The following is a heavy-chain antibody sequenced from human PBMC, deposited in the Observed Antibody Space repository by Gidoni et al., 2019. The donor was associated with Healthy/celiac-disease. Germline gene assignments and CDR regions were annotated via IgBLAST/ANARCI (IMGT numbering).Heavy chain of an antibody. Sequence: EVQLLESGGGLVQPGGSLRLSCAAPGFPFSSYAMSWVRQAPGKGLEWVSAISGSGGSTYYADSVKGRFTISRDNSKNTLYLQMNSLRAEDTAVYCCAKVDYGDYGYFDYWGQGTLVTVSS. CDR2: ISGSGGST. CDR3: AKVDYGDYGYFDY. D-gene: IGHD4-17*01. J-gene: IGHJ4*02. V-gene: IGHV3-23*01. CDR1: GFPFSSYA.